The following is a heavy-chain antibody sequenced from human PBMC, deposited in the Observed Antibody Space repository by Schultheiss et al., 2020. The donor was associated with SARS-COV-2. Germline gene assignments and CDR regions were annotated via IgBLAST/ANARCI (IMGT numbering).Heavy chain of an antibody. J-gene: IGHJ4*02. CDR2: IYYSGST. V-gene: IGHV4-34*09. CDR1: GGSFSGYY. Sequence: SQTLSLTCAVYGGSFSGYYWSWIRQPPGKGLEWIGYIYYSGSTYYNPSLKSRVTISVDTSKNQFSLKLSSVTAADTAVYYCASGGVSSGYQHHPLNYFDYWGQGTLVTVSS. CDR3: ASGGVSSGYQHHPLNYFDY. D-gene: IGHD3-22*01.